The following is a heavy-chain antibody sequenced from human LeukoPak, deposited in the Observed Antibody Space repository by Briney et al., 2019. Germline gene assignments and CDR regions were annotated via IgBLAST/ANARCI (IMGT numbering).Heavy chain of an antibody. J-gene: IGHJ4*02. Sequence: PGGSLRLSCAASGFTVSSNYMSWVRQAPGKGLEWVSVIYSGGSTYYADSVEGRFTISRDNSKNTLYLQMNSLRAEDTAVYYCARGRGLGVVSPYFDYWGQGTLVTVSS. CDR2: IYSGGST. CDR1: GFTVSSNY. CDR3: ARGRGLGVVSPYFDY. V-gene: IGHV3-53*01. D-gene: IGHD3-3*01.